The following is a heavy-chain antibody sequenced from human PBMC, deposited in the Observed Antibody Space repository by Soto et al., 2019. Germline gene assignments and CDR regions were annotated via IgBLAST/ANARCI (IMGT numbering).Heavy chain of an antibody. D-gene: IGHD2-15*01. CDR1: DYTFAAYW. CDR3: ARSPRSSGSPRGYGMDV. J-gene: IGHJ6*01. CDR2: INPRDSDV. V-gene: IGHV5-51*01. Sequence: GESLKISCKGFDYTFAAYWIGWVRQMPGKGLEWMGVINPRDSDVKYSPPFEGQVTISADKSISTAYLQWSSLKASDTAMYYCARSPRSSGSPRGYGMDVWGQGTTVTVSS.